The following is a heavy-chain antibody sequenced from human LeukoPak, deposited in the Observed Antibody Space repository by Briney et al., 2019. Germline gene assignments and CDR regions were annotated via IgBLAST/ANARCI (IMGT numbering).Heavy chain of an antibody. J-gene: IGHJ5*02. Sequence: SETLSLTCAVYGGSFSGYYWSWIRQPPGKGLEWIGEINHSGSTNYNPSLKSRVTISVDTSKNQFSLKLSSVTAADTAVYYCARGPRIAVAGRRSWFDPWGQETLVTVSS. D-gene: IGHD6-19*01. CDR3: ARGPRIAVAGRRSWFDP. CDR2: INHSGST. CDR1: GGSFSGYY. V-gene: IGHV4-34*01.